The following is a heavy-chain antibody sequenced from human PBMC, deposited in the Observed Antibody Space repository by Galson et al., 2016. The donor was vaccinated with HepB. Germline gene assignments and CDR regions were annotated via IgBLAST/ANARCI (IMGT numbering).Heavy chain of an antibody. Sequence: SLRLSCAASGFSFSTFAMSWVRQAAGKGLEWLSGITGTGGGTYYADSVKGRFTISRDTSKNTLFLQLSSLGVEDTAVYYCAKDHTGSTVGWSYGMDVWGQGTRVTVSS. V-gene: IGHV3-23*01. D-gene: IGHD1-7*01. CDR1: GFSFSTFA. J-gene: IGHJ6*02. CDR3: AKDHTGSTVGWSYGMDV. CDR2: ITGTGGGT.